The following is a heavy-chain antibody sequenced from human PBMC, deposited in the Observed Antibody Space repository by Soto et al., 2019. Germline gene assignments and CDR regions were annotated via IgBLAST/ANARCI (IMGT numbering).Heavy chain of an antibody. Sequence: SVKVSCKASGGTFSSYAISWVRQAPGQGLEWMGGIIPIFGTANYAQKFQGRVTITADESTSTAYMELSSPRSEDTAVYYCARDQEAEPRNFDYWGQGTLVTVSS. J-gene: IGHJ4*02. CDR3: ARDQEAEPRNFDY. D-gene: IGHD2-15*01. V-gene: IGHV1-69*13. CDR2: IIPIFGTA. CDR1: GGTFSSYA.